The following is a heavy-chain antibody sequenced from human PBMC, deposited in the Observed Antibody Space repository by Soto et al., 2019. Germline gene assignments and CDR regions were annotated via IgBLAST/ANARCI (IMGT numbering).Heavy chain of an antibody. CDR2: IYHSGST. CDR1: GGSISSGGYS. V-gene: IGHV4-30-2*01. CDR3: ARGGVTDYGMDV. J-gene: IGHJ6*02. D-gene: IGHD5-18*01. Sequence: SETLSLTSAVSGGSISSGGYSWSWIRQPPGKGLEWIGYIYHSGSTYYNPSLKSRVTISVDRSKNQFSLKLSSVTAADTAVYYCARGGVTDYGMDVWGQGTKVTVSS.